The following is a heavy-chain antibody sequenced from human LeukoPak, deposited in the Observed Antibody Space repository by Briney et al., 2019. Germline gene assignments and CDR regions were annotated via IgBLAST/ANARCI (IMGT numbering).Heavy chain of an antibody. CDR1: GGTFSSYA. CDR3: ARGRTRYYYDSSGYRRDAFDI. D-gene: IGHD3-22*01. Sequence: ASVKVSCKASGGTFSSYAISWVRQAPGQGLEWMGGIIPIFGTANYAQKFQGRVTITTDESTSTAYMELSSLRSEDTAVYYCARGRTRYYYDSSGYRRDAFDIWGQGTMVTVSS. CDR2: IIPIFGTA. J-gene: IGHJ3*02. V-gene: IGHV1-69*05.